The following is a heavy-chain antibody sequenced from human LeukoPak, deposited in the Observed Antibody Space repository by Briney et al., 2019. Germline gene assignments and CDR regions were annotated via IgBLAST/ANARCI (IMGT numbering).Heavy chain of an antibody. CDR2: INPNSGGT. Sequence: ASVKVSCKASGYTFTGYYMHWVRQAPGQGLEWMGWINPNSGGTNYAQKFQGRVTMTRDTSISTAYMELSRLRSDDTAVYYCAVTDGIATPFDYWGQGTLVTVSS. J-gene: IGHJ4*02. CDR3: AVTDGIATPFDY. V-gene: IGHV1-2*02. D-gene: IGHD6-13*01. CDR1: GYTFTGYY.